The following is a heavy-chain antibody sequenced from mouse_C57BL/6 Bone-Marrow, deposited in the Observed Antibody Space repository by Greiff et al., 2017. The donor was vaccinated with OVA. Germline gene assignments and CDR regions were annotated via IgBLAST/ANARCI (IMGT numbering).Heavy chain of an antibody. CDR2: IYPRSGNT. CDR1: GYTFTSYG. Sequence: LEESGAELARPGASVKLSCKASGYTFTSYGISWVKQRTGQGLEWIGEIYPRSGNTYYNEKFKGKATLTADKSSSTAYMELRSLTSEDSAVYFCARIPDYVDYWGRGTTLTVTS. CDR3: ARIPDYVDY. J-gene: IGHJ2*01. V-gene: IGHV1-81*01.